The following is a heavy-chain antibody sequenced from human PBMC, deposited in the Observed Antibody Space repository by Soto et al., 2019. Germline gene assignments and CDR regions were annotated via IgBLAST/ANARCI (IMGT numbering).Heavy chain of an antibody. J-gene: IGHJ6*02. CDR1: GASVSGQY. CDR3: ARGGISMACNYYYDGMDV. CDR2: IIPTGST. Sequence: QVQLHQRGAGLLKPSETLSLTCAVSGASVSGQYWSWIRQPPGKGLEWVGEIIPTGSTTYNPSLKSRLSLSLDTSNTHFSLNLTSVSVADTAVYYCARGGISMACNYYYDGMDVWCQGTKVTVSS. D-gene: IGHD6-19*01. V-gene: IGHV4-34*01.